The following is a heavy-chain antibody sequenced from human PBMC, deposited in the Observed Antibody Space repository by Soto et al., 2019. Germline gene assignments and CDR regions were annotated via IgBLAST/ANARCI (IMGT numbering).Heavy chain of an antibody. D-gene: IGHD4-4*01. J-gene: IGHJ6*02. CDR1: GGTFSSYA. V-gene: IGHV1-69*01. CDR2: IIPIFGTA. Sequence: VKVSCKASGGTFSSYAISWVRQAPGQGLEWMGGIIPIFGTANYAQKFQGRVTITADESTSTAYMELSSLRSEDTAVYYCATHLTTVTPQGMDVWGQGTTVTVS. CDR3: ATHLTTVTPQGMDV.